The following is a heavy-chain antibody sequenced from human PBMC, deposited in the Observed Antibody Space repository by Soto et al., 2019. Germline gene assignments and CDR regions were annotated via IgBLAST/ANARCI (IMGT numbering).Heavy chain of an antibody. J-gene: IGHJ4*02. CDR1: GGSISSGDYY. D-gene: IGHD5-18*01. Sequence: QVQLQESGPGLVKPSQTLSLTCTVSGGSISSGDYYWSWIRQPPGKGLEWIGYVYYSGSTYNDPSLNXLXTXAXXTSKNRFPLKLSAVTAADTAVYYCASNSYGYTFDYWGQGTLVTVSS. CDR2: VYYSGST. CDR3: ASNSYGYTFDY. V-gene: IGHV4-30-4*01.